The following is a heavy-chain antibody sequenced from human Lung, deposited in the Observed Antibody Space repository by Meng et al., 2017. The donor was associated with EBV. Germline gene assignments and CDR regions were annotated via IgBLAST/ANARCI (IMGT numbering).Heavy chain of an antibody. D-gene: IGHD2-2*01. J-gene: IGHJ4*02. Sequence: QVQVVQSGAEVKKPGASVKGSCKASGYTFTSYGISWVRQAPGQGLEWMGWISAYNGNTNYAQKLQGRVTMTTDTSTSTAYMELSSLRSEDTAVYYCARDVVVPAALTVRIDYWGQGTLVTVSS. CDR3: ARDVVVPAALTVRIDY. V-gene: IGHV1-18*01. CDR1: GYTFTSYG. CDR2: ISAYNGNT.